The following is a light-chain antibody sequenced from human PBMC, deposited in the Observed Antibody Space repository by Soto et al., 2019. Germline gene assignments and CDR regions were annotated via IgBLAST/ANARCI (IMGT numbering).Light chain of an antibody. V-gene: IGLV2-8*01. CDR3: CSYAGSNNYV. J-gene: IGLJ1*01. Sequence: QSVLTQPPSASGSPGQSVTISCTGTGSDVGAYNYVSWYRQYPGKAPKLVIFEVNKRPSGVPDRISGSKSGITASLTVSGLQAEDEADYYCCSYAGSNNYVFGTGTRSPS. CDR1: GSDVGAYNY. CDR2: EVN.